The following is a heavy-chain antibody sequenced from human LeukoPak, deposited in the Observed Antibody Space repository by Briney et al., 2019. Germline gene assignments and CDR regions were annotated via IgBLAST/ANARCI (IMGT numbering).Heavy chain of an antibody. V-gene: IGHV3-9*01. D-gene: IGHD6-13*01. Sequence: GGSLRLSCAASGFTFDDYAMRWVRQAPGKGLEWVSGISWNSGSIGYADSVKGRFTISRDNAKNSLYLQMNSLRAEDTALYYCAKAMTAAGSLFDYWGQGTLVTVSS. J-gene: IGHJ4*02. CDR1: GFTFDDYA. CDR3: AKAMTAAGSLFDY. CDR2: ISWNSGSI.